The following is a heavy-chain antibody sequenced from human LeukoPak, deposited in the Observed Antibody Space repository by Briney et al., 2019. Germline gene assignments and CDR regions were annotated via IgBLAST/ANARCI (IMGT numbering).Heavy chain of an antibody. Sequence: SETLSLTCAVYGGSFSGYYWSWIRQPPGKGLEWIGEINHSGSTNYNPSLKSRVTISVDTSKNQFSLKLSSVTAADTAVYYCARLPYYDFWSGYYTGIVGPTTYFDYWGQGTLVTVSS. V-gene: IGHV4-34*01. D-gene: IGHD3-3*01. CDR2: INHSGST. J-gene: IGHJ4*02. CDR1: GGSFSGYY. CDR3: ARLPYYDFWSGYYTGIVGPTTYFDY.